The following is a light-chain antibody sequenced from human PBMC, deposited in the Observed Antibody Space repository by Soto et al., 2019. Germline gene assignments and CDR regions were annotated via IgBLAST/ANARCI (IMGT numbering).Light chain of an antibody. CDR1: QSVSATY. CDR3: QQYRRSVWT. V-gene: IGKV3-20*01. CDR2: GSS. Sequence: EVVLTQSPGTLSLSPGERATLSCRASQSVSATYIAWYQQKSGQAPRLLLYGSSSRATGVADRFSGSGSGTDFTLTISRLEPEDFAVYYCQQYRRSVWTFGQGTKVDI. J-gene: IGKJ1*01.